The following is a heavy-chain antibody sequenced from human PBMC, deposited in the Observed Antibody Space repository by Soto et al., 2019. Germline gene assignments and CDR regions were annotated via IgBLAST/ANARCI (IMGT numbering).Heavy chain of an antibody. CDR3: ARDYRALELFGPDYGMDV. D-gene: IGHD3-3*01. Sequence: GASVKVSCKASGGTFSSYAISWVRQAPGQGLEWMGGIIPIFGTANYAQKFQGRVTITADESTSTAYMELSSLRSEDTAVYYCARDYRALELFGPDYGMDVWGQGTTVTVSS. V-gene: IGHV1-69*13. CDR2: IIPIFGTA. CDR1: GGTFSSYA. J-gene: IGHJ6*02.